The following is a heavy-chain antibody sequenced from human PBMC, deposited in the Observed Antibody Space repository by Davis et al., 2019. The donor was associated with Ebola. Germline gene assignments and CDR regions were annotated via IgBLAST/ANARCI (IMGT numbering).Heavy chain of an antibody. CDR3: ARVYGYSYGYLYGMDV. CDR2: INSDGSST. Sequence: GESLKISCAASGFTFSSYWMHWVRQAPGKGLVWVSRINSDGSSTSYADSVKGRFTISRDNAKNTLYLQMNSLRAEDTAAYYCARVYGYSYGYLYGMDVWGQGTTVTVSS. V-gene: IGHV3-74*01. CDR1: GFTFSSYW. D-gene: IGHD5-18*01. J-gene: IGHJ6*02.